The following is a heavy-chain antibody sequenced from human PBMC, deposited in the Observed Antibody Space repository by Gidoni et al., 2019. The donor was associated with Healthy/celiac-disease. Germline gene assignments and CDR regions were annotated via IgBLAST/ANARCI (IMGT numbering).Heavy chain of an antibody. CDR2: IYYSGST. V-gene: IGHV4-39*01. J-gene: IGHJ5*02. CDR3: ARQRKVRGVIPNWFDP. Sequence: QLQLQESGPGLVKPSETLSLTCTVSGGSISSSSYYWGWIRQPPGKGLEWIGSIYYSGSTYYNPSLKSRVTISVDTSKNQFSLKLSSVTAADTAVYYCARQRKVRGVIPNWFDPWGQGTLVTVSS. CDR1: GGSISSSSYY. D-gene: IGHD3-10*01.